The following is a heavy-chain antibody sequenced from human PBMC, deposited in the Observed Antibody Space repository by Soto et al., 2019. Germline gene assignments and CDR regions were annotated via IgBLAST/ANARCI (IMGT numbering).Heavy chain of an antibody. V-gene: IGHV3-72*01. J-gene: IGHJ5*01. D-gene: IGHD1-26*01. CDR2: LKDRSQNYAT. Sequence: EVQLVESGGDLVQPGGSARLSCAASGFSVSGWYMDWVRQAPGKGLEWVARLKDRSQNYATEYAASVKGRFTVSRHPSQNSIFLQMNSLKIEDTAVYYCAREGAARWRDSWGQGTLVTVS. CDR1: GFSVSGWY. CDR3: AREGAARWRDS.